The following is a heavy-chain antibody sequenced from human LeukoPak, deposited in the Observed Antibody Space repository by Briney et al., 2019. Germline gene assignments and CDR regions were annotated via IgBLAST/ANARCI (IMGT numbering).Heavy chain of an antibody. V-gene: IGHV3-11*05. Sequence: GGSLRLSCAASGFTFSDYYMSWIRQAPGKGLEWVSYISGSSSYTNYADSVKGRFTISRDNAKNSLYLQMNSLRAEDTAVYYCARVTRIMITFGYYFDSWGQGTLVTVSS. J-gene: IGHJ4*02. D-gene: IGHD3-16*01. CDR2: ISGSSSYT. CDR3: ARVTRIMITFGYYFDS. CDR1: GFTFSDYY.